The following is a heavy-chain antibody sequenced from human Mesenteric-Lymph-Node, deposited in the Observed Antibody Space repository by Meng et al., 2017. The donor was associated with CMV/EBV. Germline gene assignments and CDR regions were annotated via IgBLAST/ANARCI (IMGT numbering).Heavy chain of an antibody. D-gene: IGHD7-27*01. CDR2: ISSSSIYI. V-gene: IGHV3-21*01. J-gene: IGHJ4*02. CDR3: ARDRTGELDS. Sequence: LSCAASGFTFSSYSITWVPQAPGKGLEWVSSISSSSIYIYYAASVKGRFTISRDNAKSSLYLQMNRLRAEDTAVYFCARDRTGELDSWGQGTLVTVSS. CDR1: GFTFSSYS.